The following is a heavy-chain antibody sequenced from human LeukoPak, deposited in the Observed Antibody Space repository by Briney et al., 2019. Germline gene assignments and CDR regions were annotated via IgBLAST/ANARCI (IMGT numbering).Heavy chain of an antibody. Sequence: PSETLSLTCTVSGGSISNYYWSWIQQPPGKGLEWIGYIYYSGSTNYNPSLRSRVTISVDTSKNQFSLKLSSVTAADTAVYYCARDSRGRPHAFDIWGQGTMVTVSS. J-gene: IGHJ3*02. CDR2: IYYSGST. CDR3: ARDSRGRPHAFDI. CDR1: GGSISNYY. V-gene: IGHV4-59*01.